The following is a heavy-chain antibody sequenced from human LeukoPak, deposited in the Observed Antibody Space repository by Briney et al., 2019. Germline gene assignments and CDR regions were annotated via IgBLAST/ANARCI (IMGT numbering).Heavy chain of an antibody. CDR2: ISGNGGGT. CDR3: ARTGYCSSTSCPKGRFDP. CDR1: GFTFSSYA. D-gene: IGHD2-2*01. V-gene: IGHV3-23*01. Sequence: GGSLRLSCAASGFTFSSYAMSWVRQAPGKGLEWVSAISGNGGGTYYADSVKGRFTISRDNAKNSLYLQMNSLRAEDTAVYYCARTGYCSSTSCPKGRFDPWGQGTLVTVSS. J-gene: IGHJ5*02.